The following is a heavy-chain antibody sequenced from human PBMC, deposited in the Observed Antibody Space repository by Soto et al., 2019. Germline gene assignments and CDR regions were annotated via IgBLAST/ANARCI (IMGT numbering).Heavy chain of an antibody. CDR1: GCTLTWYY. J-gene: IGHJ3*01. Sequence: ASVKVSCEASGCTLTWYYMHWVRQAPGQEHEWMGWINPNSGGTNYAQKFQGWVTMTRDTSISTAYMELSRLRSDDTAVYYCARARSVLRYFDRFPNKENRNAFDLWGQGTMVTVSS. CDR2: INPNSGGT. V-gene: IGHV1-2*04. CDR3: ARARSVLRYFDRFPNKENRNAFDL. D-gene: IGHD3-9*01.